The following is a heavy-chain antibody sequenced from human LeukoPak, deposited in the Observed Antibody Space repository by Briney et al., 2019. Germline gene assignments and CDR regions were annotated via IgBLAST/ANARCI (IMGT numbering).Heavy chain of an antibody. D-gene: IGHD3-10*01. V-gene: IGHV3-21*01. J-gene: IGHJ4*02. CDR1: GFTFSNAY. CDR3: ARNLWFGELFSGSYFDY. Sequence: GGSLRLSCAASGFTFSNAYMNWVRQAPGKGLEWVSSISSSSSYIYYADSVKGRFTISRDNAKDSLYLQMNSLRAEDTAVYYCARNLWFGELFSGSYFDYWGQGTLVTVSS. CDR2: ISSSSSYI.